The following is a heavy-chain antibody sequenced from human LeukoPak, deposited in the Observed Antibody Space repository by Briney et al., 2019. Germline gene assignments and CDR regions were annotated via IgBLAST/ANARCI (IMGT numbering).Heavy chain of an antibody. V-gene: IGHV4-30-4*07. D-gene: IGHD5-18*01. J-gene: IGHJ6*03. Sequence: SQTLSLTCAVSGGSISSGGYSWSWIRQPPGKGLEWIGYIYYSGSTYYNPSLKSRVTISVDTSKNQFSLKPSSVTAADTAVYYCARAQRAGYSYGATYYYYYYMDVWGKGTTVTVSS. CDR1: GGSISSGGYS. CDR2: IYYSGST. CDR3: ARAQRAGYSYGATYYYYYYMDV.